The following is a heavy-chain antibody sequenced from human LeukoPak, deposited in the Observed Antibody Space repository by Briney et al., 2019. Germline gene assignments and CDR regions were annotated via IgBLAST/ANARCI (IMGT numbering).Heavy chain of an antibody. CDR3: ARALGSSGYYHDYFDY. V-gene: IGHV3-21*01. J-gene: IGHJ4*02. CDR2: ISSSSSYI. D-gene: IGHD3-22*01. CDR1: GFTFSSYS. Sequence: GGSLRLSCAASGFTFSSYSMNWVRQAPGKGLEWVSSISSSSSYIYYADSVKGRFTISRDNAKNSLYLQMNSLRAEDTAVYYCARALGSSGYYHDYFDYWGQGTLVTVSS.